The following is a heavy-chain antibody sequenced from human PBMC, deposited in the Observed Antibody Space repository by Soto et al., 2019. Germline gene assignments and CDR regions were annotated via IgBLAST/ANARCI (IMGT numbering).Heavy chain of an antibody. CDR1: GGTFSSYT. D-gene: IGHD2-2*01. V-gene: IGHV1-69*08. CDR3: AGDCSSTSCYAYP. Sequence: QVQLVQSGAEVKKPGSSVKVSCKASGGTFSSYTISWVRQAPGQGLEWMGRIIPILGIANYAQKFQGRVTITADKSTTTACMERGSLRSEDTAVYYCAGDCSSTSCYAYPWGQGTLVTVSS. CDR2: IIPILGIA. J-gene: IGHJ5*02.